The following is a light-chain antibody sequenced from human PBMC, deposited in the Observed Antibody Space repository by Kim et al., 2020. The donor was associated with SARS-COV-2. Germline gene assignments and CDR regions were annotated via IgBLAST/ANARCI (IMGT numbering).Light chain of an antibody. CDR3: QQYGSSPGT. Sequence: SPGERATLSCRASQSITSNYLAWYQQKPGQAPRLLIHGASTRATDIPDRFSGSGSATDVTLTISRLEPEDFAVYYCQQYGSSPGTFGQGTKVDIK. V-gene: IGKV3-20*01. CDR2: GAS. CDR1: QSITSNY. J-gene: IGKJ2*01.